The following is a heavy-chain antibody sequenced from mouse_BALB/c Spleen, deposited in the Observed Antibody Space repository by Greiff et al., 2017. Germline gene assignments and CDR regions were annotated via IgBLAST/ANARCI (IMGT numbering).Heavy chain of an antibody. J-gene: IGHJ2*01. CDR3: ARGDGSSYIDY. D-gene: IGHD1-1*01. CDR2: ISSGSSTI. CDR1: GFTFSSFG. V-gene: IGHV5-17*02. Sequence: EVKLVESGGGLVQPGGSRKLSCAASGFTFSSFGMHWVRQAPEKGLEWVAYISSGSSTIYYADTVTGRFTISRDNPKNTLFLQMTSLRSEDTAMYYCARGDGSSYIDYWGQGTTLTVSS.